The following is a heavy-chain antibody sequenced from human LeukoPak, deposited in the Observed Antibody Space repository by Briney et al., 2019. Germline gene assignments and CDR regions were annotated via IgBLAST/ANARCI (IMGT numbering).Heavy chain of an antibody. V-gene: IGHV4-31*03. CDR1: GGSISSSGYY. D-gene: IGHD3-10*01. J-gene: IGHJ6*02. Sequence: SETLSLTCTVSGGSISSSGYYWSWLRQHPGKGLEWIGYMYYSGSTYYNPSLKSRVTISVDTSKNQFSLNLSSVTAADTAVYYCARDAEFYYGSGSYSSGIDVWGQGTTVTVSS. CDR2: MYYSGST. CDR3: ARDAEFYYGSGSYSSGIDV.